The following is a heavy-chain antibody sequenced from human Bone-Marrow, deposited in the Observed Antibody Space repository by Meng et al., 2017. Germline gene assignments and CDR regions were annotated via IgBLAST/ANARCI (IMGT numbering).Heavy chain of an antibody. J-gene: IGHJ4*02. V-gene: IGHV4-34*01. CDR2: INHSGST. CDR1: GGSFSAYD. Sequence: QVQVQQWGAVLLKPSETLSLTCAFYGGSFSAYDWSWIRQLPGKGLEWLGQINHSGSTNDNPSLKSRVTISIDTSRNQLSLKLSSVTAADTAVYYCRLAYCMGDCVDYWGQGTLVTVSS. CDR3: RLAYCMGDCVDY. D-gene: IGHD2-21*01.